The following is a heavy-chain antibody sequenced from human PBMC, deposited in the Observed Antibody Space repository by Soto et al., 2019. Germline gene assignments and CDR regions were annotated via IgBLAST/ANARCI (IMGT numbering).Heavy chain of an antibody. CDR3: ARGGSGSYWPY. V-gene: IGHV3-74*01. CDR1: GFTFSSYW. Sequence: GGSLRLSCAASGFTFSSYWMHWVRQAPGKGLVWVSGINSDGSSTSYADSVKGRFTISRDNAKNTLYLQINSLRVEDTAVYYCARGGSGSYWPYWGQGTLVTVSS. D-gene: IGHD1-26*01. CDR2: INSDGSST. J-gene: IGHJ4*02.